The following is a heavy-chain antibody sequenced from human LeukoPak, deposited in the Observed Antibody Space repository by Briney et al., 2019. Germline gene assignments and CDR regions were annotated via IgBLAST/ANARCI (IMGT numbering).Heavy chain of an antibody. CDR3: GRDLYPTSEDAFDI. Sequence: SETLSLTCTVSGGSISSYYWSWIRQPAGKGLEWIGRIYTSGSTNYNPSLKSRVTMSVDTSKNQFSLKLSSVTAADTAVYYCGRDLYPTSEDAFDIWGQGTMVTVSS. CDR1: GGSISSYY. CDR2: IYTSGST. D-gene: IGHD2-2*01. J-gene: IGHJ3*02. V-gene: IGHV4-4*07.